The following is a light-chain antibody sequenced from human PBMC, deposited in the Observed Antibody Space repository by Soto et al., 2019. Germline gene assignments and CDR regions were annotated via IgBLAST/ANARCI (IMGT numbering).Light chain of an antibody. CDR1: SSDVGGYNY. Sequence: QSVLTQPPSASGSPGQSVTISCTGTSSDVGGYNYVSWYQLHPGKAPKLMIYEVSKRPSGVPDRFSGFKSGNTASLTVSGLQAEDEADYYCSSYAGSNNYYGFGTGTKVTVL. CDR2: EVS. V-gene: IGLV2-8*01. J-gene: IGLJ1*01. CDR3: SSYAGSNNYYG.